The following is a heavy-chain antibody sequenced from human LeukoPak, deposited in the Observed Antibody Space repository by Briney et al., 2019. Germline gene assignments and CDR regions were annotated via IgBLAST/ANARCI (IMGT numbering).Heavy chain of an antibody. CDR1: GFTFTDYF. CDR3: ARDRGWRTSGYYLYHFDY. J-gene: IGHJ4*02. D-gene: IGHD3-22*01. CDR2: IKHNGGEK. V-gene: IGHV3-7*01. Sequence: GGSLRLSCVASGFTFTDYFMSRVRQAPGKGLEWVASIKHNGGEKYYVDSVKGRFTISRDNAKNSLYLEMSSLRVEDTAVYYCARDRGWRTSGYYLYHFDYWGQGTLVTFAS.